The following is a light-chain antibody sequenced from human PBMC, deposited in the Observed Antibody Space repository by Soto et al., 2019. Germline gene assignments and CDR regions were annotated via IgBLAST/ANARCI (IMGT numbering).Light chain of an antibody. V-gene: IGKV1-39*01. CDR2: AAS. Sequence: DIQMTQSPSSLSASVGDSVTITCRARQSISNYLNWYQQKPGKAPKVLIYAASSLQSGVPSRFSGSGSGTHFTLTISSLQPEDFATYYCQQSYSTMVTFGQGTKVDI. J-gene: IGKJ1*01. CDR1: QSISNY. CDR3: QQSYSTMVT.